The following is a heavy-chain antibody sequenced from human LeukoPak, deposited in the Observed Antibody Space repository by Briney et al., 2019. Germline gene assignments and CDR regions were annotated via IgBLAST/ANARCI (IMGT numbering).Heavy chain of an antibody. CDR2: ISGSGGST. CDR3: AKSLTMVVAQSAFDI. Sequence: PGGSLRLSCAASGFTFSSYAMSWVRQAPGKGLEWVSAISGSGGSTYYADSVKGRFTISRDNSKNTLYLQMNSLRAGDTAVYYCAKSLTMVVAQSAFDIWGQGTVVTVSS. V-gene: IGHV3-23*01. CDR1: GFTFSSYA. J-gene: IGHJ3*02. D-gene: IGHD4-23*01.